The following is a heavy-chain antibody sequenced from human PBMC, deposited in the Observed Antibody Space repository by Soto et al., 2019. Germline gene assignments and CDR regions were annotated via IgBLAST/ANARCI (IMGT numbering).Heavy chain of an antibody. D-gene: IGHD6-19*01. CDR2: IIPIFGTV. CDR3: AKGAVAGTPTSYYYYGMDA. V-gene: IGHV1-69*12. J-gene: IGHJ6*02. CDR1: GGTFRTYA. Sequence: QVQLLQSGAEVKKPGSSVRVSCEASGGTFRTYAISWVRQAPGQGLEWMGEIIPIFGTVNYAQKFQGRVTITADESTTTAYMDLRSLRSEDTAVYYCAKGAVAGTPTSYYYYGMDAWGQGTTVTVSS.